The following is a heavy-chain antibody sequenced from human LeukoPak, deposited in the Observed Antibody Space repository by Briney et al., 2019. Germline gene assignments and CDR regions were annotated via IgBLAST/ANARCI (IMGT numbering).Heavy chain of an antibody. D-gene: IGHD3-3*01. J-gene: IGHJ5*02. V-gene: IGHV4-39*07. CDR3: ARGCPISRITTFGVARNWFDP. CDR2: IYYSGST. CDR1: GGSISSSSYY. Sequence: TSETLSLTCTVSGGSISSSSYYWGWIRQPPGKGLEWIGSIYYSGSTYYNPSLKSRVTISVDTSKNQFSLKLSSVTAADTAVYYCARGCPISRITTFGVARNWFDPWGQGTLVTVSS.